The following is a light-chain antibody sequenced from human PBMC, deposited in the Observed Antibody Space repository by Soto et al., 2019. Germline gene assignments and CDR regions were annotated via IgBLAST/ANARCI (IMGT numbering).Light chain of an antibody. CDR1: QGINIF. J-gene: IGKJ1*01. CDR3: QQYVTSPEWT. Sequence: DIQLTQSPSFLSASVGDRVTITCRASQGINIFLAWFQQKPGKAPNLLISAASTLQSGVPSRFSGSGSGTDFTLTISRLEPEDFAVYYCQQYVTSPEWTFGQGTKVDIK. CDR2: AAS. V-gene: IGKV1-9*01.